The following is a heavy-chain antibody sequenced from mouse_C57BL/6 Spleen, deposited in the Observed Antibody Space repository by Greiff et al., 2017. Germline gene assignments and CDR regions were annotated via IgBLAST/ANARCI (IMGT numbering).Heavy chain of an antibody. D-gene: IGHD1-1*01. Sequence: VQLQQPGAELVKPGASVKLSCKASGYTFTSYWMHWVKQRPGQGLEWIGMIHPNSGSTNYNEKFKSKATLTVDKSSSTAYMQLSSLTSEDSAVYYCAKDYGSSGASYWGQGTLVTVSA. J-gene: IGHJ3*01. CDR1: GYTFTSYW. CDR3: AKDYGSSGASY. V-gene: IGHV1-64*01. CDR2: IHPNSGST.